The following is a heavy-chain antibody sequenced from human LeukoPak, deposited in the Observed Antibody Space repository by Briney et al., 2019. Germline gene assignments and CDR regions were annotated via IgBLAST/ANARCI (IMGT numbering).Heavy chain of an antibody. J-gene: IGHJ4*02. D-gene: IGHD6-13*01. CDR2: MNPNSGKT. CDR3: ARGRPGLASAGTYDF. V-gene: IGHV1-8*01. CDR1: GYTFTSCD. Sequence: ASVKVSCKASGYTFTSCDINSVRQAPGQGLEWMGWMNPNSGKTGYARKFQGRVTMTKNTSISTAYMEVSSLGYEDTAIYYCARGRPGLASAGTYDFWGQGTLITVSS.